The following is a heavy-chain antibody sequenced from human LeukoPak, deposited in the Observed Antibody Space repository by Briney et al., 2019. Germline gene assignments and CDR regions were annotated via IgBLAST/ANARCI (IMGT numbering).Heavy chain of an antibody. Sequence: PSETQSLTCTVSGASISTYYWSWIRQPPGKGLEWIGYIYYSGSTNYNPSLKSRVTISVDTSKNQFSLRLSSVTAADTAVYYCARGPHYYDGSGYYFGGYYWGQGTLVTVSS. V-gene: IGHV4-59*01. CDR3: ARGPHYYDGSGYYFGGYY. J-gene: IGHJ4*02. CDR1: GASISTYY. CDR2: IYYSGST. D-gene: IGHD3-22*01.